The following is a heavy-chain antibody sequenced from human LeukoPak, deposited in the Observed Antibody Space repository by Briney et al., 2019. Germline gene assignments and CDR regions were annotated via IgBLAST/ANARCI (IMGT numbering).Heavy chain of an antibody. V-gene: IGHV4-39*01. CDR3: ARLNREGGGVNYYDSSGYNY. Sequence: SETLSLXCTVSGGSISSSSYYWGWTRQPPGKGLEWIGSIYYSGSTYYNPSLKSRVTISVDTSKNQFSLKLSSVTAADTAVYYCARLNREGGGVNYYDSSGYNYWGQGTLVTVSS. J-gene: IGHJ4*02. CDR2: IYYSGST. CDR1: GGSISSSSYY. D-gene: IGHD3-22*01.